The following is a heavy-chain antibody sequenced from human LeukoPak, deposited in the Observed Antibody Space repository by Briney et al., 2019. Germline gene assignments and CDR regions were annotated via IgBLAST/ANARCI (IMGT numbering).Heavy chain of an antibody. CDR1: GGSISSSSHY. J-gene: IGHJ5*02. V-gene: IGHV4-61*01. CDR2: IYYSGST. CDR3: ARGANWFDP. Sequence: PSETLSLTCTVSGGSISSSSHYWSWIRQPPGKGLEWIGYIYYSGSTNYNPSLKSRVIISVDTSKNQFSLKLSSVTAADTAVHYCARGANWFDPCGQGTLVTVSS.